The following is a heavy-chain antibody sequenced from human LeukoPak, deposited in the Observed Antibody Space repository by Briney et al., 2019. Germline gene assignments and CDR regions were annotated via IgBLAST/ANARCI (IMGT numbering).Heavy chain of an antibody. D-gene: IGHD3-10*01. CDR3: ARDGSGSYYDYYYYGMDV. CDR2: INPNSGAT. J-gene: IGHJ6*02. Sequence: ASVKVSCKASGYTFTSQYLHWVRQAPGQGLEWMGWINPNSGATNYAQNFQDRVTMTRDTSITTAYMELSRLRSDDTAVYYCARDGSGSYYDYYYYGMDVWGQGTTVTVSS. V-gene: IGHV1-2*02. CDR1: GYTFTSQY.